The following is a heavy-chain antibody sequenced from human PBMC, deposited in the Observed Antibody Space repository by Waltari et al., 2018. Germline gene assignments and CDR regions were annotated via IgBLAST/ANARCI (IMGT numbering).Heavy chain of an antibody. V-gene: IGHV3-33*01. CDR1: GFMFRSYC. D-gene: IGHD2-15*01. CDR3: AREKLHTHYFDY. CDR2: ICNDGSNE. J-gene: IGHJ4*02. Sequence: QVQLVESGGGVVQPGRSLRLSCAASGFMFRSYCMHWVRQAPGKGLEWVAVICNDGSNEFYADSVKGRFTISRDNSKNTLDLQMNSMRAEDTAVYWCAREKLHTHYFDYWGQGTLVTVSS.